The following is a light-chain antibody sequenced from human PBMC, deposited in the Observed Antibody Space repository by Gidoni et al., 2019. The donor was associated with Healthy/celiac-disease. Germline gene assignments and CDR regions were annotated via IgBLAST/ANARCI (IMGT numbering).Light chain of an antibody. CDR3: CSYAGSYAWV. Sequence: QSALTQPRSASASPGQSVTISCTGTTSDVGGYHYVSWYQHHTGKAPKLMIYDVSKRPSGVPDRFSGSKAGNTASLTISGLQAEDEADYYCCSYAGSYAWVFGGGTKLTVL. J-gene: IGLJ3*02. CDR1: TSDVGGYHY. V-gene: IGLV2-11*01. CDR2: DVS.